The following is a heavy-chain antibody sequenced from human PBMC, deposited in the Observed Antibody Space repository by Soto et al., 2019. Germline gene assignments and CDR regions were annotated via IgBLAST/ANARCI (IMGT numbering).Heavy chain of an antibody. J-gene: IGHJ4*02. V-gene: IGHV3-21*01. D-gene: IGHD2-2*01. Sequence: GGFLRLSCAASGFTFRSYSMNWVRQAPGKGLDWVSSISSSSSYIYYADSVKGRFTISRDNAKNSLYLQMNSLRAEDTAVYYCAREVKHCSSTSCFWGPFDYWGQGTLVTVSS. CDR1: GFTFRSYS. CDR3: AREVKHCSSTSCFWGPFDY. CDR2: ISSSSSYI.